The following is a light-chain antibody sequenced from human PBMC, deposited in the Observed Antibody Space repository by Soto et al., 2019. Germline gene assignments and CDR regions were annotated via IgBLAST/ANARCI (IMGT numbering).Light chain of an antibody. CDR1: NSDVGNYNL. Sequence: QSALTQPASVSGSPGQSITISCTGANSDVGNYNLVSWYQQHPDRAPKLIIYEGSKRPSGVSDRLSGSKSGNTVSLTISARQAEYEDDYYCFSYENSRTSGFVFGAGTKLTVL. V-gene: IGLV2-23*01. CDR3: FSYENSRTSGFV. J-gene: IGLJ1*01. CDR2: EGS.